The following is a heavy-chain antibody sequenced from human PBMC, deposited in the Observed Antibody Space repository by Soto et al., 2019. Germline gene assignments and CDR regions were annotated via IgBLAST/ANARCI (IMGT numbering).Heavy chain of an antibody. J-gene: IGHJ4*02. CDR3: AKLVTSGSTPDY. Sequence: PGGSLRLSCAASGFTFSSYGMHWVRQAPGKGLEWVAVISYDGSNKYYADSVKGRFTISRDNSKNTLYLQMNSLRAEDTAVYYCAKLVTSGSTPDYWGQGTLVTVS. V-gene: IGHV3-30*18. D-gene: IGHD3-10*01. CDR2: ISYDGSNK. CDR1: GFTFSSYG.